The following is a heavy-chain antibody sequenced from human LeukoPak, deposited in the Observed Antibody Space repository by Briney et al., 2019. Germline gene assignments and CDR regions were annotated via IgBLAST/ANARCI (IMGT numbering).Heavy chain of an antibody. CDR1: GYTFTGYY. V-gene: IGHV1-2*02. CDR2: INPNSGGT. D-gene: IGHD6-6*01. Sequence: GASVKVSCKASGYTFTGYYMHWVRQAPGQGLEWMGWINPNSGGTNYAQKFQGRVTMTRDTSISTAYMELSRLRSDDTAVYYCARDSAARRSYFDYWGQGTLVTVSP. J-gene: IGHJ4*02. CDR3: ARDSAARRSYFDY.